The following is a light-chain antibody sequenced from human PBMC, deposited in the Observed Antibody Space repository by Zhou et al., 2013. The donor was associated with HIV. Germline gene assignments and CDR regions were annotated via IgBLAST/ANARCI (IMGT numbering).Light chain of an antibody. CDR2: GAS. Sequence: EIVLTQSPATLSLSPGERATLSCRASQSVSSNLAWYQQKPGQAPRLLIYGASTRATGIPARFSGSGSGTDFTLTISRLESEDFAVYHCQQYGSSPTFGRGTKVEVK. CDR3: QQYGSSPT. V-gene: IGKV3-20*01. CDR1: QSVSSN. J-gene: IGKJ1*01.